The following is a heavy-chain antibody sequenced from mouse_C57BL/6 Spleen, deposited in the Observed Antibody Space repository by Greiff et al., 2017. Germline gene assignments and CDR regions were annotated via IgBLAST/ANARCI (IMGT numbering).Heavy chain of an antibody. CDR2: INPNNGGT. D-gene: IGHD1-1*01. CDR3: AYYGSSHYWYFDV. CDR1: GYTFTDYY. J-gene: IGHJ1*03. Sequence: VQLQQSGPELVKPGASVKISCKASGYTFTDYYMNWVKQSHGKSLEWIGDINPNNGGTSYNQKFKGKATLTVDKSSSTAYMELRSLTSEDSAVYYCAYYGSSHYWYFDVWGTGTTVTVSS. V-gene: IGHV1-26*01.